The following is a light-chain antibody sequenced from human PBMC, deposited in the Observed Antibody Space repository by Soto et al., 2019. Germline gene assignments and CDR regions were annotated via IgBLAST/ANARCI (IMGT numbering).Light chain of an antibody. V-gene: IGKV3-20*01. CDR2: GAS. J-gene: IGKJ1*01. CDR1: QSVSSGS. CDR3: QQYGTSPT. Sequence: EIVLTQSPGTLSLSPGERATLSCRASQSVSSGSLAWYQQKPGQAPRLLIYGASSRATGIPDRFSGSGSGTGFTLTISRLEPEDFAVYYCQQYGTSPTFGQGTKVEIQ.